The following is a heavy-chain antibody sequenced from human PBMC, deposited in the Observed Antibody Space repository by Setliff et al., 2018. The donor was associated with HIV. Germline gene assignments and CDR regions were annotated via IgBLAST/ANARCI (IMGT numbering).Heavy chain of an antibody. CDR1: GYTFTSYY. D-gene: IGHD6-13*01. V-gene: IGHV1-46*01. Sequence: ASVKVSCKASGYTFTSYYMHWVRQATGQGLEWMGIINPSGGSTSYAQKFQGRVTMTRDTSTSTVYMELSSLRSEDTAVYYCARDKGIAAGEEYFQHWGQGTLVTVSS. J-gene: IGHJ1*01. CDR2: INPSGGST. CDR3: ARDKGIAAGEEYFQH.